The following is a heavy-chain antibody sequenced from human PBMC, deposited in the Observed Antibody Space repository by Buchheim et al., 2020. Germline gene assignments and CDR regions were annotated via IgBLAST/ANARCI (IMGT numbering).Heavy chain of an antibody. CDR1: GFTFISYG. V-gene: IGHV3-33*01. J-gene: IGHJ6*02. D-gene: IGHD3-3*01. Sequence: QVQLVESGGGVVQPGRSLRLSCAASGFTFISYGMHWVRQAPGKGLEWVAVIWYDGTNKWYADSVKGRFPISRSNPKNTLYLQMNSLRAEDTAVYYCARVGYYDYWSGSDVWGQGTT. CDR2: IWYDGTNK. CDR3: ARVGYYDYWSGSDV.